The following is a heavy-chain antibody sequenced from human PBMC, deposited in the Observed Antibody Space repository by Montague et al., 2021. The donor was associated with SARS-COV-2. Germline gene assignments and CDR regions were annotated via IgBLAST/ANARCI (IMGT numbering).Heavy chain of an antibody. CDR3: ASGIYPSGSYYNRYYYGLNI. D-gene: IGHD3-10*01. V-gene: IGHV4-34*01. Sequence: SETLSLTCAVDGGSLSGYYWSWIRKPPEKGLEWIGEINHSANTKYNPSLRSPVTISIDTSKNQFSLKMTSVTAADTATYYCASGIYPSGSYYNRYYYGLNIWGPGTTVIVSS. CDR2: INHSANT. J-gene: IGHJ6*02. CDR1: GGSLSGYY.